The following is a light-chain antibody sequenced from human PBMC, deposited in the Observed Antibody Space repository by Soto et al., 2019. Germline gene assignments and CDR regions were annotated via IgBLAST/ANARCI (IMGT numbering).Light chain of an antibody. CDR3: QQRTNWPPWT. V-gene: IGKV3-11*01. CDR1: QSVSSY. CDR2: DAS. J-gene: IGKJ1*01. Sequence: EIVLTQSPATLSLSPGERATLSCRASQSVSSYLDWYQQKPGQAPRLLIYDASNRATGTPARFSGSGSGTDFTLTISSLEPEDFAVYYCQQRTNWPPWTFGQGTNVEIK.